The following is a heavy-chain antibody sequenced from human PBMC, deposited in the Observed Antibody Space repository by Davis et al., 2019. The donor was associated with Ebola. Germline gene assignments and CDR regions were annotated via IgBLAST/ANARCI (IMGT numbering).Heavy chain of an antibody. CDR1: GGSISSSSYY. J-gene: IGHJ5*02. CDR3: ARLEDEGFDP. D-gene: IGHD2-15*01. Sequence: MPSETLSLTCTVSGGSISSSSYYWGWIRQPPGKGLEWIGSIYCSGSTYYNPSLKSRVTISVDTSKNQFSLKLSSVTAADTAVYYCARLEDEGFDPWGQGTLVTVSS. CDR2: IYCSGST. V-gene: IGHV4-39*01.